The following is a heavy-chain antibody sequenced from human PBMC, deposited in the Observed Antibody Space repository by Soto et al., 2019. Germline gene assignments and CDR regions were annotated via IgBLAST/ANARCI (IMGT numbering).Heavy chain of an antibody. Sequence: GASVKVSCKASGYTFTSYYMHWVRQAPGQGLEWMGIINPSGGSTSYAQKFQGRVTMTRDTSTSTVYMELSSLRSEDTAVYYCARDLQLRYFDRIEDYYYYMDVWGKGTTVTVSS. V-gene: IGHV1-46*03. CDR2: INPSGGST. CDR1: GYTFTSYY. CDR3: ARDLQLRYFDRIEDYYYYMDV. D-gene: IGHD3-9*01. J-gene: IGHJ6*03.